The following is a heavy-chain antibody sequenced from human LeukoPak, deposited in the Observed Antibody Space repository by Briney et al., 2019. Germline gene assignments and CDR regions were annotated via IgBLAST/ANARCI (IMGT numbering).Heavy chain of an antibody. CDR2: ISWNSGSI. CDR1: GFTFDDYA. J-gene: IGHJ4*02. V-gene: IGHV3-9*01. CDR3: AKARTSGIAVAGTIFDY. D-gene: IGHD6-19*01. Sequence: PGRSLRLSCAASGFTFDDYAMHWVRQAPGKGLEWVSGISWNSGSIGYADSVKGRFTISRDNAKNSLYLQMNSLRAEDTALYYCAKARTSGIAVAGTIFDYWGQGTLVTVSS.